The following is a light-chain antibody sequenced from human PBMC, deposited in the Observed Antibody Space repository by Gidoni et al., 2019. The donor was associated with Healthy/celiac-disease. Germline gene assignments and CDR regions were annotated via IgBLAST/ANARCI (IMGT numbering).Light chain of an antibody. Sequence: AIQLTQSQSSLSASVGDRVTITCRASQGISSALAWYQQKPGKAPKLLIYDASSLESGVPSRFSGSGSGTDFTLTISSLQPEDFATYYCQQFNSYLFTFGPXTKVDIK. J-gene: IGKJ3*01. CDR2: DAS. V-gene: IGKV1-13*02. CDR3: QQFNSYLFT. CDR1: QGISSA.